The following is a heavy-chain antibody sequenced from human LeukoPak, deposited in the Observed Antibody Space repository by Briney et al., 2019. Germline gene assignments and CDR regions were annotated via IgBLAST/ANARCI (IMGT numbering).Heavy chain of an antibody. J-gene: IGHJ5*02. CDR2: IYYSGST. CDR3: ARGIAVARNWFDP. Sequence: PSETLSLTCTVSGGSVSSGSYYWSWIRQPPGKGLEWIGTIYYSGSTYYNPSLKSRVTISVDTSKNHFSLNLSSVTAADTAVYYCARGIAVARNWFDPWGQGTLVTVSS. D-gene: IGHD6-19*01. V-gene: IGHV4-39*02. CDR1: GGSVSSGSYY.